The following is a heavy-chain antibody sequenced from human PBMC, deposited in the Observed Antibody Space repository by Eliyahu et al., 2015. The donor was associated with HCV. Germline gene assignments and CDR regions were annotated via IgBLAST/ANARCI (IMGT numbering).Heavy chain of an antibody. Sequence: GLEWIGFVSYTGSTYYNPSLRSRVTISVGTSRNQFSLNIYSVTAADTALYXCSRHVASSNTRVVDNWGQGTLVTVSS. V-gene: IGHV4-30-2*03. CDR2: VSYTGST. D-gene: IGHD2-21*01. CDR3: SRHVASSNTRVVDN. J-gene: IGHJ4*02.